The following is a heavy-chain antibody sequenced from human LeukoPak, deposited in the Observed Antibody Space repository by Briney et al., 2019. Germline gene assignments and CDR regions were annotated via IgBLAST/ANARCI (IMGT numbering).Heavy chain of an antibody. J-gene: IGHJ4*02. CDR2: INPNSGDT. CDR3: STRGYCIDSSPSCYRAFDY. CDR1: GYTFTGYY. V-gene: IGHV1-2*02. D-gene: IGHD2-2*01. Sequence: VASVKVSCKASGYTFTGYYIHWVRQAPGQGLEWMGWINPNSGDTNYAQKFQGRVTMTKDTSINTAYMELNRLRSDDTALYYCSTRGYCIDSSPSCYRAFDYWGQGTLVTVSS.